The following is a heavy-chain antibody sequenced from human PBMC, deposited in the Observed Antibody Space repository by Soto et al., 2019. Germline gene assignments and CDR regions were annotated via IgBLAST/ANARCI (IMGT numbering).Heavy chain of an antibody. CDR2: ISGSGGST. D-gene: IGHD2-15*01. Sequence: GGSLRLSCAASGFTFSSYAMSWVRQAPGKGLEWVSAISGSGGSTYYADSVKGRFTISRDNSKNTLYLQMSSLRAEDTAVYYCARDGPRGGGCFDYWGQGTLVTVSS. CDR3: ARDGPRGGGCFDY. CDR1: GFTFSSYA. V-gene: IGHV3-23*01. J-gene: IGHJ4*02.